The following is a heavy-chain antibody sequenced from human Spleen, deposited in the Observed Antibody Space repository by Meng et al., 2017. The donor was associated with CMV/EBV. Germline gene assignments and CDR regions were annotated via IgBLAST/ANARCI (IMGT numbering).Heavy chain of an antibody. Sequence: GESLKISCAASGFTFSSNDMHWVRQTTGKGLEWVSAIGTAGDTYYPGSVKGRFTISRENAKKTVYLQMNSLRAEDTAIYYCVRVDYWSGSDYWGQGARVTVSS. D-gene: IGHD3-3*01. CDR3: VRVDYWSGSDY. V-gene: IGHV3-13*01. CDR1: GFTFSSND. J-gene: IGHJ4*02. CDR2: IGTAGDT.